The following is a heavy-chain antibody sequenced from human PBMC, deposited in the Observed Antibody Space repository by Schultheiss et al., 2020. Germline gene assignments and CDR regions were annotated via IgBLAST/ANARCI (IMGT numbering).Heavy chain of an antibody. CDR3: ARDLSAGDMSYFDY. J-gene: IGHJ4*02. Sequence: SVKVSCKASGGTFSSYAISWVRQAPGQGLEWMGGIIPIFGTANYAQKFQGRVTITADESTSTAYMELSSLRSEDTAVYYCARDLSAGDMSYFDYWGQGTLVTLSS. CDR1: GGTFSSYA. V-gene: IGHV1-69*13. CDR2: IIPIFGTA. D-gene: IGHD7-27*01.